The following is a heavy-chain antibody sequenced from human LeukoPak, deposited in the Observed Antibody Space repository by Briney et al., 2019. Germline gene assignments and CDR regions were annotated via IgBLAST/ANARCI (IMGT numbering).Heavy chain of an antibody. J-gene: IGHJ4*02. V-gene: IGHV7-4-1*02. CDR1: GYTFTSYA. Sequence: ASAKVSCKASGYTFTSYAMNWVRQAPGQGLEWMGWINTNTGNPTYAQGFTGRFVFSLDTSVSTAYLQISSLKAEDTAVYYCARQYSSGWYVGYYFDYWGQGTLVTVSS. D-gene: IGHD6-19*01. CDR3: ARQYSSGWYVGYYFDY. CDR2: INTNTGNP.